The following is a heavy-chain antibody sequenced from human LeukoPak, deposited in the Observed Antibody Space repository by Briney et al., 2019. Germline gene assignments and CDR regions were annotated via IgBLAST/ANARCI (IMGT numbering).Heavy chain of an antibody. Sequence: GGSLRLSCAASGFTFDDYAMHWVRQAPGKGLEWVSGISWNSGSIGYADSVKGRFTISRDNAKNSLYLQMNSLRAEDMALYYCAKDKQQLVEGPFDYWGQGTLVTVSS. CDR1: GFTFDDYA. CDR3: AKDKQQLVEGPFDY. D-gene: IGHD6-13*01. V-gene: IGHV3-9*03. J-gene: IGHJ4*02. CDR2: ISWNSGSI.